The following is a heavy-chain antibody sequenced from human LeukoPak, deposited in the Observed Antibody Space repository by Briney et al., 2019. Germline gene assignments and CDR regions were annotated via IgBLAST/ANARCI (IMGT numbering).Heavy chain of an antibody. V-gene: IGHV3-53*05. CDR3: ARGVYSYGPLYFDY. CDR2: IYSGSST. Sequence: GGSLRLSCAASGFTFSGSAMHWVRQAPGKGLEWVSVIYSGSSTYYADSVKGRFTISRDNSKNTLYLQMNSLRAEDTAVYYCARGVYSYGPLYFDYWGREPWSPSPQ. D-gene: IGHD5-18*01. J-gene: IGHJ4*02. CDR1: GFTFSGSA.